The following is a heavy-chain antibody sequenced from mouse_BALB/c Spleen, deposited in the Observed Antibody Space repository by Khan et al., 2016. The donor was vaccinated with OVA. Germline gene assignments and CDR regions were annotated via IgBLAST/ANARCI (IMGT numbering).Heavy chain of an antibody. Sequence: EVELVESGGGLVQPGGSRKLSCAASGFTFSSFGMHWVRQAPKKGLEWVAYISSGSSTIYYVDTVKGRFTISRDNPKNTLFLQMTSLRSEDTAMYCDARSGGNFHWYFDVWGAGTSVTVSS. CDR3: ARSGGNFHWYFDV. J-gene: IGHJ1*01. V-gene: IGHV5-17*02. D-gene: IGHD2-1*01. CDR1: GFTFSSFG. CDR2: ISSGSSTI.